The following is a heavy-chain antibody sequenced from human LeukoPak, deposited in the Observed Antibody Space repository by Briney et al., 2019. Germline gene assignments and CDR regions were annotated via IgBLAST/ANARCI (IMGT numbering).Heavy chain of an antibody. CDR3: ARGSGNYLFDY. V-gene: IGHV1-2*02. Sequence: ASVKVSCKASGYTFTAYYIQWVRQAPGQGLEWMGWINPNTGNTDYAQKFQVRVTVTRDTSISTSYMELSSLRSDDTAVYYCARGSGNYLFDYWGQGTLLTVSS. CDR2: INPNTGNT. CDR1: GYTFTAYY. D-gene: IGHD1-26*01. J-gene: IGHJ4*02.